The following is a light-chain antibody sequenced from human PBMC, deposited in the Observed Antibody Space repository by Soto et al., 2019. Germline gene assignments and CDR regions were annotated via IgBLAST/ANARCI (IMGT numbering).Light chain of an antibody. Sequence: EIVMTQSPATLSVSPGERATLSCRASQSVNSNLAWYQQKPGQAPRLLIYGTSTRATGIPDRFSGSGSGTEFTLTISSLQSEDFAVYYCKQYNNWPWTFGQGTKVDIK. CDR1: QSVNSN. V-gene: IGKV3-15*01. CDR3: KQYNNWPWT. CDR2: GTS. J-gene: IGKJ1*01.